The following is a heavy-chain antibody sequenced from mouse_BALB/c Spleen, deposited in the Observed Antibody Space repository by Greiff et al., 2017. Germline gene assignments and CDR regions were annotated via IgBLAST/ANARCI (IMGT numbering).Heavy chain of an antibody. CDR1: GFSLTGYG. J-gene: IGHJ4*01. CDR2: IWGDGST. V-gene: IGHV2-6-7*01. D-gene: IGHD1-1*01. Sequence: VQVVESGPGLVAPSQSLSITCTVSGFSLTGYGVNWVRQPPGKGLEWLGMIWGDGSTDYNSALKSRLSISKDNSKSQVFLKMNSLQTDDTARYYCARGPTDGYYAMDYWGQGTSVTVSS. CDR3: ARGPTDGYYAMDY.